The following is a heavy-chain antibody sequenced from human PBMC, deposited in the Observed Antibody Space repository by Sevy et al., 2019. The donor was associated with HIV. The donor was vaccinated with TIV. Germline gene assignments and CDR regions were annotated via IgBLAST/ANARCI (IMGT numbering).Heavy chain of an antibody. Sequence: GGSLRLSCAASGFTFSSYAMSWVRQAPGKGLEWVSAISGSGGSTYYADSVKGRFTISRDNSKNTLYLQRNSLRAEDTAVYYCAKDERALGYCSSTSCLVDYGMDVWGQGTTVTVSS. CDR3: AKDERALGYCSSTSCLVDYGMDV. J-gene: IGHJ6*02. CDR2: ISGSGGST. D-gene: IGHD2-2*01. V-gene: IGHV3-23*01. CDR1: GFTFSSYA.